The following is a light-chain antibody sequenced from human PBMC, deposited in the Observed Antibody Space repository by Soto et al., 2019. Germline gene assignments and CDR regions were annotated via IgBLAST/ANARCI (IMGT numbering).Light chain of an antibody. V-gene: IGKV3D-15*01. CDR1: QSVRKD. CDR2: AAS. Sequence: IVMTQSPATLSASLRERVTLSCRASQSVRKDLAWYQQKPGQAPRLLIYAASARATGVPDRFSGSGSGTDFTLIISSLQSDDCGVYYCQQYHDWPPSTFGQGTNLEI. J-gene: IGKJ2*01. CDR3: QQYHDWPPST.